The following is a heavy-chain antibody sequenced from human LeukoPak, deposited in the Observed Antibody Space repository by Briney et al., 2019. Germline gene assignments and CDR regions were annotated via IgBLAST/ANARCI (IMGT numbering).Heavy chain of an antibody. CDR3: ARHVRPEGYPDAFDI. J-gene: IGHJ3*02. CDR1: GGSISSSSYY. CDR2: IYYSGST. Sequence: SGTLSLTCTVSGGSISSSSYYWGWIRQPPGKGLEWIGSIYYSGSTYYNPSLKSRVTISVDTSKNQFSLKLSSVTAADTAVYYCARHVRPEGYPDAFDIWGQGTMVTVSS. D-gene: IGHD5-12*01. V-gene: IGHV4-39*01.